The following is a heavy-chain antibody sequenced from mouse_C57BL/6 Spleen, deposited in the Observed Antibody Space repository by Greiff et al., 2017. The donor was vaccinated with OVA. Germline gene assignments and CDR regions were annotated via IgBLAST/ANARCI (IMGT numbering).Heavy chain of an antibody. CDR1: GYTFTSYW. J-gene: IGHJ1*03. CDR3: ARSASYYGSSDGYFDV. Sequence: QVLLQQPGTELVKPGASVKLSCKASGYTFTSYWMHWVKQRPGQGLEWIGNINPSNGGTNYNEKFKSKATLTVDKSSSTAYMQLSSLTSEDSAVYYCARSASYYGSSDGYFDVWGTGTTVTVSS. CDR2: INPSNGGT. V-gene: IGHV1-53*01. D-gene: IGHD1-1*01.